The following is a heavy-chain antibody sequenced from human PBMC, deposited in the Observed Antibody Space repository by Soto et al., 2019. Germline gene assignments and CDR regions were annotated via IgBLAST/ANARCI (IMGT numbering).Heavy chain of an antibody. CDR3: ERHTAFGNIWRYFDY. Sequence: SDTLSLTCTVSNGSVSSYYWGWIRQPPGKGLEWIGYIFYTGSTDYNPSLKSRVTISVDTFKNQFSLKLSSVTAADTAVYYCERHTAFGNIWRYFDYWAREPWSPSPQ. CDR2: IFYTGST. D-gene: IGHD1-1*01. CDR1: NGSVSSYY. J-gene: IGHJ4*02. V-gene: IGHV4-59*02.